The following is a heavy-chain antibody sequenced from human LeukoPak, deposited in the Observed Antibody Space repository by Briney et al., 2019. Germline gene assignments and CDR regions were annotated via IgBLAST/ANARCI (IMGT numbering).Heavy chain of an antibody. J-gene: IGHJ4*02. CDR2: INHTGST. CDR1: GASFTSYY. CDR3: ARPSYGY. Sequence: ASETLSLTCAVYGASFTSYYWSWVRQPPGKGLEWIGEINHTGSTNYSPSLKSRVTISVDTSRNQFSLKMRSVTAADTAVYYCARPSYGYWGQGTLVTVSS. V-gene: IGHV4-34*01. D-gene: IGHD3-16*01.